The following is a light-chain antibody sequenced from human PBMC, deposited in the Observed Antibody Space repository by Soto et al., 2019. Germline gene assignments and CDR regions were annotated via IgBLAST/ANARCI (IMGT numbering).Light chain of an antibody. CDR3: QVWDSSSDHPFVV. CDR2: YDS. J-gene: IGLJ2*01. Sequence: SYELTQPPSVSVAPGKTARITCGGNNIGSKSVHWYQQKPCQAPVLVIYYDSDRPSGIPERFSGSNSGNTATLTISRVEAGDEADYYCQVWDSSSDHPFVVFGGGTKLTVL. CDR1: NIGSKS. V-gene: IGLV3-21*04.